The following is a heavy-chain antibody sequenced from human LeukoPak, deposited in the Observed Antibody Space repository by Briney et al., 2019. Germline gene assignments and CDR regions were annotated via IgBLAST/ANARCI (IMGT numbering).Heavy chain of an antibody. D-gene: IGHD3-16*01. CDR1: GFTFSSYS. V-gene: IGHV3-21*01. CDR2: ISSSSSYI. J-gene: IGHJ5*02. Sequence: GGSLRLSCAASGFTFSSYSMNWVRQAPGKGLEWVSSISSSSSYIYYADSVKGRFTISRDDAKNSLYLQMNSLRAEDTAVYYCAKGDKMLTWRRTYNRFDPWGQGTLVTVSS. CDR3: AKGDKMLTWRRTYNRFDP.